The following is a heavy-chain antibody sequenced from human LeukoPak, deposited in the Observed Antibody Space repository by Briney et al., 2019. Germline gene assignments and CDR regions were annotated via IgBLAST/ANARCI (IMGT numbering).Heavy chain of an antibody. V-gene: IGHV3-49*04. D-gene: IGHD3-3*01. CDR2: IRSKAYGGTT. J-gene: IGHJ4*02. CDR1: GFSFNTFA. Sequence: PGGSLRLSCVASGFSFNTFALTWVRQAPGKGLEWVGFIRSKAYGGTTEYAASVKGRFTISRDDSKSIAYLQMNSLKTEDTAVYYCTRDRGDFWSGYYSDYWGQGTLVTVSS. CDR3: TRDRGDFWSGYYSDY.